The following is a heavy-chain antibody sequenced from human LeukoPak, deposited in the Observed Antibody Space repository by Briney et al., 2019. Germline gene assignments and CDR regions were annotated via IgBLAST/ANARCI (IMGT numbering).Heavy chain of an antibody. J-gene: IGHJ4*02. CDR2: VNPNSGGT. CDR1: GYTFTGYY. D-gene: IGHD2-15*01. Sequence: ASVKVSCKASGYTFTGYYIHWVRQAPGQGLEWVGWVNPNSGGTSYAQRFQGRVTMTRDTSISTVYMELSRLRSDDTAVYYCGRDHGQCIGGSCNSAWGQGTLVIVSS. V-gene: IGHV1-2*02. CDR3: GRDHGQCIGGSCNSA.